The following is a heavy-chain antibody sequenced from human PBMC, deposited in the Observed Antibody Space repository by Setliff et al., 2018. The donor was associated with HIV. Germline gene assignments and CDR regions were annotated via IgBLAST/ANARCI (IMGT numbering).Heavy chain of an antibody. CDR1: GFTFANYE. Sequence: LRLSCAASGFTFANYEMTWVRQAPGKGLEWVSYISSSGHTIYYADSVKGRFTTSRDNARNSLFLQMNSLRDDDTSMYYCGRTIPPDIWGQGTKVTVSS. D-gene: IGHD2-2*02. V-gene: IGHV3-48*03. J-gene: IGHJ3*02. CDR3: GRTIPPDI. CDR2: ISSSGHTI.